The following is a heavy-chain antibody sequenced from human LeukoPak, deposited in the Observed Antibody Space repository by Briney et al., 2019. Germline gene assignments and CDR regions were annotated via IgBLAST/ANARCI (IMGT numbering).Heavy chain of an antibody. J-gene: IGHJ4*02. D-gene: IGHD5-12*01. CDR3: ARVNSGRVMYYFDY. CDR2: VYYSGSA. Sequence: SETLSLTCTVSGDSVTTYYWSWIRQPPGKGLEWLGYVYYSGSATYNPSLKSRVTISVDTSKNQFSLRLSSVTAADTAVYYCARVNSGRVMYYFDYWGQGTLVTVSS. CDR1: GDSVTTYY. V-gene: IGHV4-59*02.